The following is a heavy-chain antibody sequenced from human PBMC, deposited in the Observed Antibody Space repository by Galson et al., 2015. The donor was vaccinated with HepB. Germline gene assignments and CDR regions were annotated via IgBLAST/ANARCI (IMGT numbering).Heavy chain of an antibody. CDR2: INQDGSDR. CDR3: TSEPTGSEEGY. D-gene: IGHD1-14*01. J-gene: IGHJ4*02. Sequence: SLRLSCAAPRFTISRYWMSWVRQAPGKGPEWVANINQDGSDRNYVDSVKGRFTISGDNARNSLYLQMSSLRAEDTAVYYCTSEPTGSEEGYWGQGTLVTVSS. CDR1: RFTISRYW. V-gene: IGHV3-7*03.